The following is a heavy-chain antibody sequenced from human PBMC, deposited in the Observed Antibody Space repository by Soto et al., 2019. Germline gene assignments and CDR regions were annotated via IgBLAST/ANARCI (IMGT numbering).Heavy chain of an antibody. Sequence: QVQLVQSGAEVKKPGASVKVSCKASGYTFTGYYMHWVRQAPGQGLEWMGWINPNSGSTNYAQKFQGWVTMTRDTSISTAYMELSRLRSDDTAVYYCARGPVQLERRPGGFHFYGMDVWGQGTPVTVSS. D-gene: IGHD1-1*01. V-gene: IGHV1-2*04. CDR3: ARGPVQLERRPGGFHFYGMDV. CDR2: INPNSGST. CDR1: GYTFTGYY. J-gene: IGHJ6*02.